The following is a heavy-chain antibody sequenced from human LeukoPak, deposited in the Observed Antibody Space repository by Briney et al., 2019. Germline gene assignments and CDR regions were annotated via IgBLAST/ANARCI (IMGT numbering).Heavy chain of an antibody. CDR3: AKSFEAAVVVTDGDYFHY. D-gene: IGHD2-15*01. J-gene: IGHJ4*02. V-gene: IGHV3-23*01. CDR2: ISGSGGSI. CDR1: GFIFSNYV. Sequence: GGSLRLSCAASGFIFSNYVMSWVRQAPGKGLEWVSTISGSGGSIYYADSVKGRLTISRDNSKNTLYLQMNSLRVEDTAVYYCAKSFEAAVVVTDGDYFHYWGQGSLVTVSS.